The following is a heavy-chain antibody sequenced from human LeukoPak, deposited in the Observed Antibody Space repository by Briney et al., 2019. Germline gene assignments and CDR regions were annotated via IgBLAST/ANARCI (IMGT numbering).Heavy chain of an antibody. CDR1: GGSISSGGYY. D-gene: IGHD6-13*01. Sequence: SETLSLTCTVSGGSISSGGYYWSWIRQHPGKGLEWIGYIYYSGSTYYNPSLKSRVTISVDTSKNQFSLKLSSVTAADTAVYYCARARQWSWYRISWFDPWGQGTLVTVSS. CDR2: IYYSGST. J-gene: IGHJ5*02. CDR3: ARARQWSWYRISWFDP. V-gene: IGHV4-31*03.